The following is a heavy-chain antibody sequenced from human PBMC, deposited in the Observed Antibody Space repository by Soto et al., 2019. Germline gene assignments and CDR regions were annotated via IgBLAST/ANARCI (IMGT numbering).Heavy chain of an antibody. D-gene: IGHD2-15*01. CDR3: AKGVVVATTSFLH. V-gene: IGHV3-30*18. Sequence: QVQLVESGGGVVQPGRSLRLSCAASGFTFSSYGMHWVRQAPGKGLEWVAVISYDGSDKYYADSVKGRFTISRDNSNNTLYLPMDSLRAVDTAVYYCAKGVVVATTSFLHWGQGTLVTVSS. CDR2: ISYDGSDK. CDR1: GFTFSSYG. J-gene: IGHJ1*01.